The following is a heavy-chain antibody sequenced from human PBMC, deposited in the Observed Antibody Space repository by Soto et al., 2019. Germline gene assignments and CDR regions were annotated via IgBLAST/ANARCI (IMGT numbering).Heavy chain of an antibody. CDR2: ISGSGGST. D-gene: IGHD3-3*01. J-gene: IGHJ6*02. V-gene: IGHV3-23*01. CDR1: GFTFSSYA. Sequence: GGSLRLSCAASGFTFSSYAMSWVRQAPGKGLEWVSAISGSGGSTYYADSVKGRFTISRDNSKNTLYLQMNSLRAEDTAVYYCAKDLRRITIFGVVPPIGMDVWGQGTTVTVSS. CDR3: AKDLRRITIFGVVPPIGMDV.